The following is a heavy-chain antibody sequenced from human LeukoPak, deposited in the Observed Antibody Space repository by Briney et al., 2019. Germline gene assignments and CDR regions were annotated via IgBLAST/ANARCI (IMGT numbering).Heavy chain of an antibody. D-gene: IGHD6-25*01. CDR1: GFSFTTYW. Sequence: WGSLTLSCTASGFSFTTYWLSWVRQAPAKGLEWVANVRQDGGEQQYADSLGGRFTISRDNAKNSVYLQMNSLRAEDTAVYFCGRDRVGGFFDYWGRGTQVTVSS. V-gene: IGHV3-7*04. CDR3: GRDRVGGFFDY. CDR2: VRQDGGEQ. J-gene: IGHJ4*02.